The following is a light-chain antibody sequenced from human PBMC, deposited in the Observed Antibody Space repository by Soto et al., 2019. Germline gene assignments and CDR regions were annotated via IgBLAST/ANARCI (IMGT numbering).Light chain of an antibody. CDR3: QQYYSTPRT. V-gene: IGKV4-1*01. J-gene: IGKJ1*01. Sequence: DIVMTHCPDSLPLSLGERASISFQSSQSXLYSSNNRNYFAWYQQKPGQPPKLLIYWASTRESGVPDRFSGSGSGTDFTLTISSLQAEDVAVYYCQQYYSTPRTFGQGTKVDI. CDR1: QSXLYSSNNRNY. CDR2: WAS.